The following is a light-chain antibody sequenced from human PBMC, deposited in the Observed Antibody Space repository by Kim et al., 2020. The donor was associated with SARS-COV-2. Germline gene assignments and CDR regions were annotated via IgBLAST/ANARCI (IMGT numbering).Light chain of an antibody. V-gene: IGLV6-57*03. CDR2: EDD. CDR1: SGSIDDNY. J-gene: IGLJ2*01. CDR3: QSYNRDNVL. Sequence: KTVNISCTRSSGSIDDNYVQWYQQRPGGVPTTVIYEDDQRPSGVSDRFSGSIDNSSNSASLTLSGLRTEDEADYYCQSYNRDNVLFGGGTQLTVL.